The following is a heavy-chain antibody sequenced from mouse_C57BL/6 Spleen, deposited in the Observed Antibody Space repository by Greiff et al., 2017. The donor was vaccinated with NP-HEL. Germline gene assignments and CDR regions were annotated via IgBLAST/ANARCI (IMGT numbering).Heavy chain of an antibody. CDR2: IRNKANGYTT. CDR3: ARSPSYSNYVCAY. CDR1: GFTFTDYY. J-gene: IGHJ3*01. V-gene: IGHV7-3*01. Sequence: EVKLMESGGGLVQPGGSLSLSCAASGFTFTDYYMSWVRQPPGKALEWLGFIRNKANGYTTEYSASVKGRFTISRDNSQSILYLQMNALRAEDSATYYCARSPSYSNYVCAYWGQGTLVTVSA. D-gene: IGHD2-5*01.